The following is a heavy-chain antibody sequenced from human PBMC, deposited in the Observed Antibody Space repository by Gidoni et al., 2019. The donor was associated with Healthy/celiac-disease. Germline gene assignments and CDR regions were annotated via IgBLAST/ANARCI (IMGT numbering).Heavy chain of an antibody. CDR3: ARAKGYYGGNHIAPGAFDI. CDR2: IYYSGST. J-gene: IGHJ3*02. CDR1: GVSISSGGSY. Sequence: QVQLQASGPGLVQPSQTLSLTCPVSGVSISSGGSYRSWIRQHPGKGLEWIGYIYYSGSTYYNPSLKSRVTISVDTSKNQFSLKLSSVTAADTAVYYCARAKGYYGGNHIAPGAFDIWGQGTMVTVSS. D-gene: IGHD4-17*01. V-gene: IGHV4-31*03.